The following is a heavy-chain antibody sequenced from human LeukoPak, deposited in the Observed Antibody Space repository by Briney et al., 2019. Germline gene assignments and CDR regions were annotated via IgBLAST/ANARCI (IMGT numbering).Heavy chain of an antibody. V-gene: IGHV1-69*13. CDR3: ARLRLDLPPDIVVVPAAMDDY. J-gene: IGHJ4*02. D-gene: IGHD2-2*01. CDR1: GYTFTSYG. CDR2: IIPIFGTA. Sequence: GASVKVSCKASGYTFTSYGISWVRQAPGQGLEWMGGIIPIFGTANYAQKFQGRVTITAGQSTSTAYMELSSLRSEDTAVYYCARLRLDLPPDIVVVPAAMDDYWGQGTLVTVSS.